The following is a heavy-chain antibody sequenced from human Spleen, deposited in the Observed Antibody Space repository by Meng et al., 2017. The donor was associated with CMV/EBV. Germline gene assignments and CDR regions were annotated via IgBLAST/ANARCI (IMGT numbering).Heavy chain of an antibody. CDR2: ISGRGDST. J-gene: IGHJ4*02. V-gene: IGHV3-23*01. CDR3: AKEMGSYGMEFLIPFDY. Sequence: GESLKISCAASGFTFSSYAMSWVRQAPGKGLEWVSIISGRGDSTYYADSVKGRFTISRDNSKNTLYLQMNSLRAEDTAVYYCAKEMGSYGMEFLIPFDYWGQGSLVTVSS. CDR1: GFTFSSYA. D-gene: IGHD3-16*01.